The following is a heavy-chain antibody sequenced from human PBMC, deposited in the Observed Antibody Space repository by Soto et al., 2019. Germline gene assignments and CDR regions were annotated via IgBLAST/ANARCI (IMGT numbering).Heavy chain of an antibody. Sequence: PGGSLRLSCVASGFTFSTYWMSWVRQAPGKGLEWVANIKQDGSEKYYVDSVRDRFTISRDNAKNSLYLQMNSLRAEDSAVYYCARVYPGSGHPPRPPYYYGMDVWGQGTTVTVSS. CDR3: ARVYPGSGHPPRPPYYYGMDV. CDR2: IKQDGSEK. CDR1: GFTFSTYW. J-gene: IGHJ6*02. V-gene: IGHV3-7*01. D-gene: IGHD6-19*01.